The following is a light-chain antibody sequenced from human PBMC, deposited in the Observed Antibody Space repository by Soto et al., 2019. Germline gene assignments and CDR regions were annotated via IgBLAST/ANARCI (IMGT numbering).Light chain of an antibody. CDR1: QDINIY. V-gene: IGKV1-27*01. CDR2: AAS. CDR3: QKYYGAPLT. J-gene: IGKJ4*01. Sequence: DIQMTQSPSSLSASVGDRVTITCRACQDINIYLAWYQQKPWKVPKLLISAASTLQSGVPSRFSGSGSGTDVTLNISSLQTEDVATYYCQKYYGAPLTFGGGTKVEIK.